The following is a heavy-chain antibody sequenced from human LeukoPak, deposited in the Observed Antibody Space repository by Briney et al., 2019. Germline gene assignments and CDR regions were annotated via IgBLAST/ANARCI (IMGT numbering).Heavy chain of an antibody. CDR3: ARDRGVGYPDY. CDR1: GGSTSSGSSY. CDR2: IYTSGST. Sequence: PSETLSLTCTVSGGSTSSGSSYWSWIRQPAGKGLEWIGRIYTSGSTNYNPSLKSRVTISVDTSKNQFSLNLSSVTAADTAVYYCARDRGVGYPDYWGQGTLVTVSS. J-gene: IGHJ4*02. D-gene: IGHD1-26*01. V-gene: IGHV4-61*02.